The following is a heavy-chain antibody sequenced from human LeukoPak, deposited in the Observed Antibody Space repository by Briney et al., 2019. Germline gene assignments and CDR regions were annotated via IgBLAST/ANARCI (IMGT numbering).Heavy chain of an antibody. J-gene: IGHJ4*02. CDR1: GFTFSSYA. Sequence: QPGRSLRLSCAASGFTFSSYAMHWVRQAPGKGLEWVAVISYDGSNKYYADSVKGRFTISRDNSKNTLYLQMNSLRAEDTAVYYCAKGGRVLRYFDWLSFDYWGQGTLVTVSS. V-gene: IGHV3-30-3*01. CDR3: AKGGRVLRYFDWLSFDY. D-gene: IGHD3-9*01. CDR2: ISYDGSNK.